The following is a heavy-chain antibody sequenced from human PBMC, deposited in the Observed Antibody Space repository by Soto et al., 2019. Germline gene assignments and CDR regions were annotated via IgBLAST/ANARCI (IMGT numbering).Heavy chain of an antibody. V-gene: IGHV1-2*04. CDR3: ARGASYYDFWSGYRQYGMDV. Sequence: ASVKVSCKASGYTFTGYYMHWVRQAPGQGLEWMGWINPNSGGTNYAQKFQGWVTMTRDTSISTAYMELSRLRSDDTAVYYCARGASYYDFWSGYRQYGMDVWGQGTTVNVS. J-gene: IGHJ6*02. CDR1: GYTFTGYY. D-gene: IGHD3-3*01. CDR2: INPNSGGT.